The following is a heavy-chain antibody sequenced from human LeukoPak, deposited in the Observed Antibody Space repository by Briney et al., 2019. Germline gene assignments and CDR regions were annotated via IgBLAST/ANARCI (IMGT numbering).Heavy chain of an antibody. D-gene: IGHD3-3*01. Sequence: SVKVSCKASGGTFSSYAISWVRQAPGQGLEWMGRIIPILGIANYAQKFQGRVTITADKSTSTAYMELSSLRAEDTAVYYCARGQKGDFWSGPRGYWGQGTLVTVSS. CDR3: ARGQKGDFWSGPRGY. CDR2: IIPILGIA. CDR1: GGTFSSYA. J-gene: IGHJ4*02. V-gene: IGHV1-69*04.